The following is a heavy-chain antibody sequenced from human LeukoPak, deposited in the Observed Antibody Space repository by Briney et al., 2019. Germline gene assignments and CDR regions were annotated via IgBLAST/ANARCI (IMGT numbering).Heavy chain of an antibody. CDR1: GGSISSSSYY. V-gene: IGHV4-39*07. Sequence: SETLSLTCTVSGGSISSSSYYWGWIRQPPGKGLEWIGSIYYSGSTNYNPSLKSRVTMSVDTSKNQFSLRLSSVTAADTAVYYCAREGYTSGWYKTDYWGQGTLVTVSS. D-gene: IGHD6-19*01. CDR2: IYYSGST. CDR3: AREGYTSGWYKTDY. J-gene: IGHJ4*02.